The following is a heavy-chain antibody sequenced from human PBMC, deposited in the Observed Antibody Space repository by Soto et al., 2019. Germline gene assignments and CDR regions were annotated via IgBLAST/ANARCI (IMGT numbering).Heavy chain of an antibody. CDR2: LYHGGAT. D-gene: IGHD2-2*03. Sequence: PSETLSLTCAVSGGPINSGGYSWSWIRQPPGKGLEWVGYLYHGGATYSNPSLKSRVSISVDWSKNQFSLKLNSVTAADTAVYYCARAFTAMDLFDYWGPGILVTVSS. CDR3: ARAFTAMDLFDY. J-gene: IGHJ4*02. CDR1: GGPINSGGYS. V-gene: IGHV4-30-2*01.